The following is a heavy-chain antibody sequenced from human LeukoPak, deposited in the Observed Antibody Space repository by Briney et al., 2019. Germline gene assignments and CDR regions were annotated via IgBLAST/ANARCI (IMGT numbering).Heavy chain of an antibody. CDR3: AATTRIAVTGTVLDY. CDR1: GDSISSYY. J-gene: IGHJ4*02. D-gene: IGHD6-19*01. CDR2: IHYSGST. V-gene: IGHV4-59*08. Sequence: PSETPSLTCTVSGDSISSYYWSWIRQPPGKGLEWFGNIHYSGSTNYNPSLKSRVTISVDTSKNQFSLKLSSVTAADTALYYCAATTRIAVTGTVLDYWGQGTLVTVSS.